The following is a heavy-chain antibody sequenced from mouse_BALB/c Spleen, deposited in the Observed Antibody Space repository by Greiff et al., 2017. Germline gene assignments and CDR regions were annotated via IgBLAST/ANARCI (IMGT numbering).Heavy chain of an antibody. CDR1: GFTFSSYG. CDR2: ISSGGSYT. CDR3: ARQIYYEYDWDFDV. Sequence: EVKLQESGGDLVTPGGSLTLSCAASGFTFSSYGMSWVRQTPDKRLEWVATISSGGSYTYYPASVKGRFTISRDTAKNTLYLQMSSLKSEDTAMYYCARQIYYEYDWDFDVWGAGTTVTVSS. D-gene: IGHD2-4*01. V-gene: IGHV5-6*01. J-gene: IGHJ1*01.